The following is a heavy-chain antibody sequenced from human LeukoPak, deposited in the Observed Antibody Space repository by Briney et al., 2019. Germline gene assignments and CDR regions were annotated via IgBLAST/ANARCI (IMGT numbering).Heavy chain of an antibody. D-gene: IGHD3-16*01. CDR2: IYYSGST. CDR3: ARDGLVRQHQFWGDYYYYGMDV. Sequence: RASETLSLTCTVSGGSISSGGYYWSWIRQHLGKGLEWIGYIYYSGSTYYNPSLKSRVTISVDTSKNQFSLKLSSVTAADTAVYYCARDGLVRQHQFWGDYYYYGMDVWGQGTTVTVSS. V-gene: IGHV4-31*03. J-gene: IGHJ6*02. CDR1: GGSISSGGYY.